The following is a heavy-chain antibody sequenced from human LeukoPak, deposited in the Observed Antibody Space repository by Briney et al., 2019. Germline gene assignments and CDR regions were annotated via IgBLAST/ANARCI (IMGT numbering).Heavy chain of an antibody. V-gene: IGHV3-30*04. D-gene: IGHD4-23*01. Sequence: GSLRLSCAASGFPFSSYSMHWVRQAPGNGLEWVAVISNDGSHKYYADSVKGRFIISRDNSKNTLSLQMNTLRPDDTAVFYCARDPNRLADYGGDYFDHWGQGTLVTVSS. CDR2: ISNDGSHK. J-gene: IGHJ4*02. CDR1: GFPFSSYS. CDR3: ARDPNRLADYGGDYFDH.